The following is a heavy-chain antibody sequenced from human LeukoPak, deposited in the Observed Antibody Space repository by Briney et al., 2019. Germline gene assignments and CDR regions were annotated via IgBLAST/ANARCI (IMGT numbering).Heavy chain of an antibody. Sequence: PGGSLRLSCAASGFTFSSYAMSWVRQAPGKGLEWVSAISGSGGSTYYADSVKGRFTISRDNSKNTLYLQMNSLRAEDTAVYYCARGSVVTSWAFDIWGQGTMVTVSS. V-gene: IGHV3-23*01. J-gene: IGHJ3*02. D-gene: IGHD2-21*02. CDR3: ARGSVVTSWAFDI. CDR2: ISGSGGST. CDR1: GFTFSSYA.